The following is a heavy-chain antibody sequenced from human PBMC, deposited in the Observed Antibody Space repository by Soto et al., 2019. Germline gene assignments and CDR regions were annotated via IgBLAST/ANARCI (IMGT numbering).Heavy chain of an antibody. V-gene: IGHV3-21*01. J-gene: IGHJ5*02. CDR1: GFTFSSYS. D-gene: IGHD2-2*01. CDR2: ISSSSSYI. CDR3: ARSLPAANWFDP. Sequence: AGSLRLSCAASGFTFSSYSMNWVRQAPGKGLEWVSSISSSSSYIYYADSVKGRFTISRDSAKNSLYLQMNSLRAEDTAVYYCARSLPAANWFDPWGQGTLVTVSS.